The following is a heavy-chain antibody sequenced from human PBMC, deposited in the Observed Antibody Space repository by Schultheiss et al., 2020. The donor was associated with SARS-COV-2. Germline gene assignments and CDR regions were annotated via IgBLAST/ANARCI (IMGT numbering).Heavy chain of an antibody. CDR3: SSSPRQQPNY. J-gene: IGHJ4*02. D-gene: IGHD6-13*01. Sequence: GGSLRLSCAASGFNFSNYDMHRARQVTGKGLEWVSAIGPPGDTYYQGSVKGRFTISRDNAKNSLYLQMNSLRAEDTAVYYCSSSPRQQPNYWGQGTLVTVSS. CDR1: GFNFSNYD. CDR2: IGPPGDT. V-gene: IGHV3-13*04.